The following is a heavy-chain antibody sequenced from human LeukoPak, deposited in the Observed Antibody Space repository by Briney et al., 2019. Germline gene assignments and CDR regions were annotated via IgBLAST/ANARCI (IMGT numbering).Heavy chain of an antibody. Sequence: SETLSLTCTVSGGSISSGDYYWSWVRQPPGKGLEWIGYIYYSGSTYYNPSLKSRVTISVDTSKNQFSLKLSSVTAADTAVYYCASLVATIGNFDYWGQGTLVTVSS. CDR2: IYYSGST. CDR3: ASLVATIGNFDY. J-gene: IGHJ4*02. CDR1: GGSISSGDYY. V-gene: IGHV4-30-4*01. D-gene: IGHD5-12*01.